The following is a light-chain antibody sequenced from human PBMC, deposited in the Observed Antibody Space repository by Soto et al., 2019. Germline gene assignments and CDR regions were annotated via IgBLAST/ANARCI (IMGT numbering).Light chain of an antibody. Sequence: QPVLTQPASVSGSPGQSITISCTGTSSDVGSYNFVSWYQHHAGTAPKLIIYQVTNRPSGVSDRFSASKSGDTASLTISGLQAEDEAFYYCSSYTGFSTDILFGGGTKLTVL. CDR1: SSDVGSYNF. CDR3: SSYTGFSTDIL. J-gene: IGLJ2*01. CDR2: QVT. V-gene: IGLV2-14*01.